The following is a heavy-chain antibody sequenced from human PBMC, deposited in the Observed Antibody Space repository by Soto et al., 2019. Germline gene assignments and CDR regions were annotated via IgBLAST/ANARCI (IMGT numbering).Heavy chain of an antibody. Sequence: GGSLRLSCAASGFTFSSYAMHWVRQAPGKGLEWVAVISYDGSNKYYADSVKGRFNISRDNSKNTLYLQMNSLRAEDTAVYYCARDWVQLWPSNWFDPWGQGTLVTVSS. CDR2: ISYDGSNK. CDR3: ARDWVQLWPSNWFDP. J-gene: IGHJ5*02. V-gene: IGHV3-30-3*01. D-gene: IGHD5-18*01. CDR1: GFTFSSYA.